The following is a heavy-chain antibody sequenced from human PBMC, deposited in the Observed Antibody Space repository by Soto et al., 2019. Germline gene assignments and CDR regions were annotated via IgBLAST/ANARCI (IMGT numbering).Heavy chain of an antibody. CDR3: TGQHLDVPVASAIDY. CDR1: GFTFSGST. J-gene: IGHJ4*02. CDR2: IPSKTNTYAT. Sequence: EVQLVESGGGLVQPGGSLKLSCAASGFTFSGSTIHWVRQTSGKGLEWAGRIPSKTNTYATAYAASVKGRFTISRDDSKNTAYLQMNSLKTEDTAVYYCTGQHLDVPVASAIDYWGKGSMVTFSS. D-gene: IGHD6-19*01. V-gene: IGHV3-73*02.